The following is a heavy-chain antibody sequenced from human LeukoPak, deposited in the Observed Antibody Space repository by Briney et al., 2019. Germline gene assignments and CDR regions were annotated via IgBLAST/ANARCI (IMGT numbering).Heavy chain of an antibody. V-gene: IGHV3-30*02. CDR3: AKVRAATTFLVDY. Sequence: AGGSLRLSCEASGFSFSNYGMHWVRQAPGKGLEWVAFIRYDGSNKNYADSVKGRFTISRDNSKKTLYLEMNSLRAEDTAVYYCAKVRAATTFLVDYWGQEPWSPSPQ. D-gene: IGHD1/OR15-1a*01. J-gene: IGHJ4*01. CDR1: GFSFSNYG. CDR2: IRYDGSNK.